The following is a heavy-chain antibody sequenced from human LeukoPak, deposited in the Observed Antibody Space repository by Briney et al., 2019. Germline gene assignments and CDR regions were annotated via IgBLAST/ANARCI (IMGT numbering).Heavy chain of an antibody. Sequence: PSETLSLTCAVYGGSFSGYYWSWVRQPPGKGLEWIGSIYHSETTYYNPSLKSRVIISVDTSKNQFSLKLNSVTAADTAVYYCGRPNPDSSGYYGSFDPWGQGILVTVSS. CDR3: GRPNPDSSGYYGSFDP. D-gene: IGHD3-22*01. J-gene: IGHJ5*02. V-gene: IGHV4-34*01. CDR2: IYHSETT. CDR1: GGSFSGYY.